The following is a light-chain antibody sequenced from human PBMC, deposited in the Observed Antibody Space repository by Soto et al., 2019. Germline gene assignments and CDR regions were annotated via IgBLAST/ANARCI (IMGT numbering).Light chain of an antibody. CDR1: QSISNW. V-gene: IGKV1-5*03. J-gene: IGKJ3*01. Sequence: DIQMTQAPSTMSASVGDRVTITCRASQSISNWLAWYQQKPGEAPKLLIYKASNLENGVPSRFSGSGSGTDFTLSISSLQPEDFATYYCQQTHSLPLSFGPGTKVD. CDR2: KAS. CDR3: QQTHSLPLS.